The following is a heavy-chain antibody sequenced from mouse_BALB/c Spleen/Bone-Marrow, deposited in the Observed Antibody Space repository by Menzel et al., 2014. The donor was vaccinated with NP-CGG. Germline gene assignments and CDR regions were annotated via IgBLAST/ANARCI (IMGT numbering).Heavy chain of an antibody. CDR2: IWGDGST. D-gene: IGHD3-1*01. J-gene: IGHJ1*01. CDR3: AKQGLPDWYFDV. CDR1: GFSLTSYG. Sequence: QVQLQQSGPGLVAPSQSLSIPCTVSGFSLTSYGVSWVRQPPGKGLGWLGVIWGDGSTNYHSALISRLSISKDNSKSQVFLKLNSLQTDDTATYYCAKQGLPDWYFDVWGAGTMVTVSS. V-gene: IGHV2-3*01.